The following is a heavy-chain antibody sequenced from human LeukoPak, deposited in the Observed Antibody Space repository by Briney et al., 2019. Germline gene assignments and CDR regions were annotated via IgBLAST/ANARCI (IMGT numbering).Heavy chain of an antibody. CDR1: EFTVSGNY. Sequence: PGGSLRLSCTGSEFTVSGNYISWVRQAPGKGLEWVSVIYMAGSTYYDEAVRGRFIVSRDDSKNTAYLQMNSLRVDDTAMYFCAGNQDILTSYYGAFDIWGQGTTVTVSS. V-gene: IGHV3-53*01. CDR3: AGNQDILTSYYGAFDI. CDR2: IYMAGST. D-gene: IGHD3-9*01. J-gene: IGHJ3*02.